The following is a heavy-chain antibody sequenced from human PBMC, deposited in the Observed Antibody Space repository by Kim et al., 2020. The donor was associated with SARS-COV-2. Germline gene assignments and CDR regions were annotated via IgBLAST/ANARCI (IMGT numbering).Heavy chain of an antibody. CDR3: ARDLRLYDFWSGYYEDYYYYGMDV. CDR2: INPNSGGT. D-gene: IGHD3-3*01. V-gene: IGHV1-2*02. Sequence: ASVKVSCKASGYTFTGYYMHWVRQAPGQGLEWMGWINPNSGGTNYAQKFQGRVTMTRDTSISTAYMELSRLRSDDTAVYYCARDLRLYDFWSGYYEDYYYYGMDVWGQGTTVTVSS. J-gene: IGHJ6*02. CDR1: GYTFTGYY.